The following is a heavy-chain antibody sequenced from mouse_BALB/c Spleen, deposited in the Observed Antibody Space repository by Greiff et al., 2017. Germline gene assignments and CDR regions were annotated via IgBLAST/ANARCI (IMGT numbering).Heavy chain of an antibody. D-gene: IGHD1-1*01. V-gene: IGHV1-5*01. CDR3: TRSPYYYGSSYDY. CDR1: GYSFTSYW. J-gene: IGHJ2*01. CDR2: IYPGNSDT. Sequence: EVQLQQSGTVLARPGASMKMSCKASGYSFTSYWMHWVKQRPGQGLEWIGAIYPGNSDTSYNQKFKGKAKLTAVTSASTAYMELSSLTNEDSAVYYCTRSPYYYGSSYDYWGQGTTLTVSS.